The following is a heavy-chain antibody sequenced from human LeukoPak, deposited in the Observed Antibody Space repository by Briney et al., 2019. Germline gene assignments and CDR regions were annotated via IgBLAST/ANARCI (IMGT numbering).Heavy chain of an antibody. V-gene: IGHV4-34*01. CDR1: GGSFSGYY. Sequence: SETLSLTCAVYGGSFSGYYWSWIRQPPGKGLEWIGEINHSGSTNYNPSLKSRVTISVDTSKNQFSLKLSSVTAADTAVYYCANARYYYMDVWGKGTTVTVSS. J-gene: IGHJ6*03. CDR3: ANARYYYMDV. CDR2: INHSGST.